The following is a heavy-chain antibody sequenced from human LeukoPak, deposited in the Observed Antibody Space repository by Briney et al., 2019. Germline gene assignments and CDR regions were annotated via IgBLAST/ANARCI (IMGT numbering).Heavy chain of an antibody. CDR3: ARHGGYGGNQKAHFDY. Sequence: GESLKISCKGSGYSFSSHWIGWVRQMPGKGLEWMGVIYPDDSDTRYSPSFQGQVTISADKSLSTAYLQWSSLRASDSAMYYCARHGGYGGNQKAHFDYWGQGTLVTVSS. V-gene: IGHV5-51*01. CDR1: GYSFSSHW. D-gene: IGHD4-23*01. CDR2: IYPDDSDT. J-gene: IGHJ4*02.